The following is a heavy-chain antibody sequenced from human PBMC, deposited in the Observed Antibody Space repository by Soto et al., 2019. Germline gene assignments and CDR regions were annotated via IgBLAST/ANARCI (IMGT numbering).Heavy chain of an antibody. CDR2: INPSGGST. CDR1: GYTFTSYY. J-gene: IGHJ3*02. CDR3: AREGMVVVAAMVGLFDI. Sequence: GASVKVSCKASGYTFTSYYMHWVRQAPRQGLEWMGIINPSGGSTSYAQKFQGRVTMTRDTSTSTVYMELSSLRSEDTAVYYCAREGMVVVAAMVGLFDIWGQGTMVTVSS. V-gene: IGHV1-46*03. D-gene: IGHD2-15*01.